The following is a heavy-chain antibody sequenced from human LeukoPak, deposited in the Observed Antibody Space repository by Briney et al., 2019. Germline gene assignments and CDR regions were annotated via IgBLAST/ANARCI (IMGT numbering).Heavy chain of an antibody. Sequence: ASVKVSCKASGYTFTGYYMHWVRQATGQGLEWMGWMNPNSGNTGYAQKFQGRVTITRNTSISTAYMELSSLRSEDTAVYYCAREGSSGSDYWGQGTLVTVSS. CDR3: AREGSSGSDY. D-gene: IGHD6-19*01. CDR2: MNPNSGNT. CDR1: GYTFTGYY. V-gene: IGHV1-8*03. J-gene: IGHJ4*02.